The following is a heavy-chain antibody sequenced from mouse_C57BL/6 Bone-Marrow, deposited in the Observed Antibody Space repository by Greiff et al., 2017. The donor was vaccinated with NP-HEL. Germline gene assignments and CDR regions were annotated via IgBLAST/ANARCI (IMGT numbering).Heavy chain of an antibody. CDR1: GYTFTSYW. Sequence: QVQLQQPGAELVKPGASVKMSCKASGYTFTSYWITWVKQRPGQGLEWIGDIYPGSGSTNYNEKFKSKATLTVDTSSSTAYMQLSSLTSEDSAVYYCARFDGYFYYAMDYWGQGTSVTVSS. D-gene: IGHD2-3*01. V-gene: IGHV1-55*01. J-gene: IGHJ4*01. CDR2: IYPGSGST. CDR3: ARFDGYFYYAMDY.